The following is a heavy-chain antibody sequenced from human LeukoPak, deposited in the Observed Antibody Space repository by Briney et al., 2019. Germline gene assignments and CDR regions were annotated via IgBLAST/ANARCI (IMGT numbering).Heavy chain of an antibody. CDR2: ISGSGSNT. V-gene: IGHV3-23*01. J-gene: IGHJ4*02. Sequence: GSLRLFCAASGFTFRNFALNWVRQAPGKGLEWVSTISGSGSNTYYTDSVRGRFTISRDNSRNTLDLQMNSLRVEDTAIYYCAKTRSAGWYTPFDSWGQGTLVTVSS. D-gene: IGHD6-19*01. CDR3: AKTRSAGWYTPFDS. CDR1: GFTFRNFA.